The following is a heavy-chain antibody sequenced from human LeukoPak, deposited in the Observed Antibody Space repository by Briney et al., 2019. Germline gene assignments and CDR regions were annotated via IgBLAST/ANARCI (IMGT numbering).Heavy chain of an antibody. D-gene: IGHD4-11*01. V-gene: IGHV4-34*01. CDR3: ARASTTVTTYDY. CDR1: GGSFSGYY. Sequence: SETLSLTCAVYGGSFSGYYWNWIRQPPGKGLEWIGEINHSGSINYNPSLKSRVTISVDRSKNQFSLKLSSVTAADTAVYYCARASTTVTTYDYWGQGTLVTVSS. J-gene: IGHJ4*02. CDR2: INHSGSI.